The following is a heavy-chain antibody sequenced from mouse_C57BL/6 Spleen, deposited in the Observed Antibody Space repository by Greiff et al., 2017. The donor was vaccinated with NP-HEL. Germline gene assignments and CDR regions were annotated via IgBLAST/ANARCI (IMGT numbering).Heavy chain of an antibody. CDR1: GYTFTNYW. D-gene: IGHD1-1*01. J-gene: IGHJ2*01. CDR3: ARSSFYYGSSLGY. Sequence: VKLVESGAELVRPGTSVKMSCKASGYTFTNYWIGWAKQRPGHGLEWIGDIYPGGGYTNYTEKFKGKATLTADKSSSTAYMQFSSLTSEDSAIYYCARSSFYYGSSLGYWGQGTTLSVAS. V-gene: IGHV1-63*01. CDR2: IYPGGGYT.